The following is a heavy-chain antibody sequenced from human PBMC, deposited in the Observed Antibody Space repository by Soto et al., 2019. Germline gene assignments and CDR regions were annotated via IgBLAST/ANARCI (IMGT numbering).Heavy chain of an antibody. CDR3: ARGATGDF. V-gene: IGHV4-34*01. CDR2: INHSGST. Sequence: QVQLQQWGAGLLKPSETLSLTCGVYGGSFSGYYWSWIRQPPGKGLEWIGEINHSGSTNYNPSLKSRVTISVDTSKNQFSLKLSSVTAADTAVYYCARGATGDFWGQGTLVTVS. CDR1: GGSFSGYY. J-gene: IGHJ4*02.